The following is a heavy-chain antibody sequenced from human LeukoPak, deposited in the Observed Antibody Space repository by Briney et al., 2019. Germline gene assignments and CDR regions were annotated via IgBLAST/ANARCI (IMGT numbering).Heavy chain of an antibody. CDR3: ARDLGVAVRPFSLYY. J-gene: IGHJ4*02. V-gene: IGHV1-2*02. CDR1: GYTFTGYY. Sequence: GASVKVSCKAPGYTFTGYYMHWVRQAPGQGLEWMGWINPKSGVTNYAQKFQGRVTMTRDTSISTAYMELSRLRSDDTAIYYCARDLGVAVRPFSLYYWGQGTLVTVSS. CDR2: INPKSGVT. D-gene: IGHD6-6*01.